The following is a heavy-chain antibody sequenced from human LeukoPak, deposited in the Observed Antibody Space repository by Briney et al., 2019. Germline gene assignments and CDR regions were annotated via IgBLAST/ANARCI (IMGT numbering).Heavy chain of an antibody. J-gene: IGHJ3*02. Sequence: SETLSLTCTVSGGSISSYYWSWIRQPPGKGLEWIGYIYYSGSTNYNPSLKSRVTISVDTSKNQFSLKLSSVTAADTAVYYCARGGYYYDGSGYWGAFDIWGQGTMVTVSS. CDR1: GGSISSYY. CDR3: ARGGYYYDGSGYWGAFDI. V-gene: IGHV4-59*01. CDR2: IYYSGST. D-gene: IGHD3-22*01.